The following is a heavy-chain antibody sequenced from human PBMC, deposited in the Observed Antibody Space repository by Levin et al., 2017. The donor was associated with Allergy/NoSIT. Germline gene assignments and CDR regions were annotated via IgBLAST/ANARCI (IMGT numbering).Heavy chain of an antibody. D-gene: IGHD6-13*01. J-gene: IGHJ4*02. CDR2: ILRDGRT. Sequence: PGGSLRLSCTVSGFSVRSSYMSWVRQAPGKGLDWVSVILRDGRTYYADSVKGRFTISRDNTKNSLYLQMNSLRAEDTAVYYCARDRGSSWYRGGTFDYWGQGTLVTVSS. CDR1: GFSVRSSY. CDR3: ARDRGSSWYRGGTFDY. V-gene: IGHV3-66*01.